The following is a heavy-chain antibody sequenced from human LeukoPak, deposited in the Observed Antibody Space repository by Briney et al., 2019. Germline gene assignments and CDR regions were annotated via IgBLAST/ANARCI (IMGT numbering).Heavy chain of an antibody. D-gene: IGHD3-16*01. CDR3: ARVGATYPHYYMDV. CDR1: GGSISSYY. V-gene: IGHV4-59*01. CDR2: IYYSGST. Sequence: PSETLSLTCTVSGGSISSYYWSWIRQPPGKGLKWIGYIYYSGSTNYTPSLKSRVTISVDTSKNQFSLKLSSVTAADTAVYYCARVGATYPHYYMDVWGKGTTVTVAS. J-gene: IGHJ6*03.